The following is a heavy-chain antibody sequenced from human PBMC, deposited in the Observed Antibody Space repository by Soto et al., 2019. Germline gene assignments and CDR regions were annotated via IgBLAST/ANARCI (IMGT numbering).Heavy chain of an antibody. J-gene: IGHJ4*02. CDR2: IYYIGTT. V-gene: IGHV4-39*02. Sequence: QLQLQESGPGLVKPSETLSLTCTVSGGSISSSLYYWGWIRQPPGKGLEWIGSIYYIGTTYYNPSLKLRVTISVDTSTNHFSLRLSSVTAADTAVYYCARSRSGSWYYFDHWGQGTLVTVSS. CDR3: ARSRSGSWYYFDH. D-gene: IGHD6-13*01. CDR1: GGSISSSLYY.